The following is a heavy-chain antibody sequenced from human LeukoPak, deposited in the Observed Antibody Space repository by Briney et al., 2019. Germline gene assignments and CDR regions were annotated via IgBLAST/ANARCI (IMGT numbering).Heavy chain of an antibody. CDR1: GFTFSSYS. Sequence: SGASLRLSCAASGFTFSSYSMNWVRQAPGKGLEWVSSISSSSSYIYYADSVKGRFTISRDNAKNSLYLQMNSLRAEDTAVYYCARDSSGWYDYWGQGTLVTVSS. V-gene: IGHV3-21*01. J-gene: IGHJ4*02. CDR3: ARDSSGWYDY. D-gene: IGHD6-19*01. CDR2: ISSSSSYI.